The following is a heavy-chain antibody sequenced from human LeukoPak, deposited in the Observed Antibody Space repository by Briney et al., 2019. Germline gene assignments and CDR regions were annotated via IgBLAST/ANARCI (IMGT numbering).Heavy chain of an antibody. CDR1: GLLFRNYW. D-gene: IGHD6-19*01. V-gene: IGHV3-74*01. J-gene: IGHJ4*02. Sequence: GGTLRLFCAASGLLFRNYWMLWVRQASGKGLVWVSGINSDGSFTSYADSVKGRFTISRDNAKHTLYLQMDSLRAEDTALYYCARGSSDWYGIDYWGQGILVPVSS. CDR3: ARGSSDWYGIDY. CDR2: INSDGSFT.